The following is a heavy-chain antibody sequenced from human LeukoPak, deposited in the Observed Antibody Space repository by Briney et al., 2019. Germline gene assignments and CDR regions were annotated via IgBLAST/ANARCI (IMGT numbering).Heavy chain of an antibody. CDR2: ISGSGGST. CDR3: AKDHNYDFWSGYSTPFDY. Sequence: GGSLRLSCAASGFTFSSYAMSWVRQAPGKGLEWASAISGSGGSTYYADSVKGRFTISRDNSKNTLYLQMNSLRAEDTAVYYCAKDHNYDFWSGYSTPFDYWGQGTLVTVSS. D-gene: IGHD3-3*01. J-gene: IGHJ4*02. CDR1: GFTFSSYA. V-gene: IGHV3-23*01.